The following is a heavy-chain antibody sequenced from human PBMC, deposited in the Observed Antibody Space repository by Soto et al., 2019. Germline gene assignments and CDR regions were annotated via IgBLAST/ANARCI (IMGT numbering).Heavy chain of an antibody. CDR3: ASDPYQDYGDSYYYYALDA. V-gene: IGHV4-30-4*01. Sequence: QVHLQESGPGLVKPSETLYLTCSVSGDSVSNGDYYWSWIRQPPGKGLEWIGYIYYIGGSYYNPSCQCRVTISMDTSKDQVSLNRTSVTAADTAVYFCASDPYQDYGDSYYYYALDAWGPWLTGTVAS. CDR1: GDSVSNGDYY. CDR2: IYYIGGS. J-gene: IGHJ6*02. D-gene: IGHD4-17*01.